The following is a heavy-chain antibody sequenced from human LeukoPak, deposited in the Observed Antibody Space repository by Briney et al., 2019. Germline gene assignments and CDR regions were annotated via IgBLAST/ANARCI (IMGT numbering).Heavy chain of an antibody. J-gene: IGHJ4*02. CDR2: ITANTRGSIT. Sequence: GGSLRLSCATSGFSFSTYDMSWVRQAPGKGLEWVSGITANTRGSITYYADSVKGRFTISRDSSKDTLYLQMNSLRAEDTAVYYCAYQLLPNWGQGTLVTVSS. D-gene: IGHD2-2*01. CDR3: AYQLLPN. V-gene: IGHV3-23*01. CDR1: GFSFSTYD.